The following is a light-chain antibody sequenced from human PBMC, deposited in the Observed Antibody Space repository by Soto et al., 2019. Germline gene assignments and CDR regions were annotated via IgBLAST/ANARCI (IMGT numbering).Light chain of an antibody. Sequence: DIQMTRAPSTLSGSVGDRVTITCRASQTISSWLAWYQQKPGKAPKLLIYKASSLESGVPSRFSGSGSGTEFTLTISSLQSEDFATYYCQEYNSDSWTFGQGTKVDIK. J-gene: IGKJ1*01. CDR2: KAS. CDR1: QTISSW. CDR3: QEYNSDSWT. V-gene: IGKV1-5*03.